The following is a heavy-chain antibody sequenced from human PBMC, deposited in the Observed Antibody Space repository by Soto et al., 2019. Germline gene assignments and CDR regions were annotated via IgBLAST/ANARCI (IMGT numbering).Heavy chain of an antibody. V-gene: IGHV3-30*02. J-gene: IGHJ4*02. CDR3: AKDGADTGTYNFDY. D-gene: IGHD1-26*01. Sequence: DSVKGRFTISRDNSKNTLYLQMTSLKTEDTAVYYCAKDGADTGTYNFDYWGQGTLVTVSS.